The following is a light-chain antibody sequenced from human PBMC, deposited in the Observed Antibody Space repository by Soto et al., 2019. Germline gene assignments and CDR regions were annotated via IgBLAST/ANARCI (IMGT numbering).Light chain of an antibody. CDR2: AAS. CDR1: QDIAIY. Sequence: IQLTQSPSSLSASVGDRVTITCRASQDIAIYLAWYQQKPGEAPKLLIFAASSLQSGVPSRFSGSRSGPDFTLTISSLQPEDFATYYCQQSYSSPPTFGQGTKVDIK. CDR3: QQSYSSPPT. V-gene: IGKV1-39*01. J-gene: IGKJ1*01.